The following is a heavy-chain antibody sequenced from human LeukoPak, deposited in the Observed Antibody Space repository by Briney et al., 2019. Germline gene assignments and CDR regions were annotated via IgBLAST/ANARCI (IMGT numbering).Heavy chain of an antibody. D-gene: IGHD3-10*01. CDR1: GFTFSSYA. CDR2: ISYDGSNK. V-gene: IGHV3-30-3*01. J-gene: IGHJ4*02. CDR3: ARDLGDGFPDY. Sequence: GRFLRLSCAASGFTFSSYAMHWVRQAPGKGLEWVAVISYDGSNKYYADSVKGRFTISRDNSKNTLYLQMNSLRAEDTAVYYCARDLGDGFPDYWGQGTLVTVSS.